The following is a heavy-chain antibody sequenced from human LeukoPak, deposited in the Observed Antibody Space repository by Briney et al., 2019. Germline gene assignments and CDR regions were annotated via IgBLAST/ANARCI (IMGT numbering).Heavy chain of an antibody. CDR3: ARDRLHYGEYEKTFDY. J-gene: IGHJ4*02. CDR2: ISYSSSTI. V-gene: IGHV3-48*01. D-gene: IGHD4-17*01. CDR1: GFTFSSYS. Sequence: GGSLRLSCAASGFTFSSYSMNWARQAPGKGLEWVSYISYSSSTIYYADSVKGRFTISRDNGKNSLYLQMNSLRVEDTAVYYCARDRLHYGEYEKTFDYWGQGTPVTVSS.